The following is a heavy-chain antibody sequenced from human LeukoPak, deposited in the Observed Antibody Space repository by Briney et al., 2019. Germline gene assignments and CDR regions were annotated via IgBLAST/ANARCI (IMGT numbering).Heavy chain of an antibody. CDR3: ARDLHYAFDI. CDR1: GFTFDDYA. CDR2: ISGDGGST. V-gene: IGHV3-43*02. J-gene: IGHJ3*02. D-gene: IGHD3-10*01. Sequence: PGGSLRLSCAASGFTFDDYAMHWVRQAPGKGLEWVSLISGDGGSTYYADSVKGRFTISRDNAKNSLYLQMNSLRDEDTAVYYCARDLHYAFDIWGQGTMVTASS.